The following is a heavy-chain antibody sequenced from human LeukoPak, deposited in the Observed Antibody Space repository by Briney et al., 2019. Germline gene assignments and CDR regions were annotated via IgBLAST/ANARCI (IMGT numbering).Heavy chain of an antibody. CDR1: GGTFSSYA. V-gene: IGHV1-69*06. Sequence: EASVKVSCKASGGTFSSYAISWVRQAPGQGLEWMGGIIPIFGTANYAQKFQGRVTITADKSTSTAYMELSSLRSEDTAVYYCARGPAQATYYDFWSGSTTSNWFDPWGQGTLVTVSS. J-gene: IGHJ5*02. CDR3: ARGPAQATYYDFWSGSTTSNWFDP. CDR2: IIPIFGTA. D-gene: IGHD3-3*01.